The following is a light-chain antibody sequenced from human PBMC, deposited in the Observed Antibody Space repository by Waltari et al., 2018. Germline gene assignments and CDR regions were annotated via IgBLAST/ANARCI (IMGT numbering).Light chain of an antibody. CDR3: QQRSNWPSIT. Sequence: EIVLTQSPATLSLSPGERATLSCRDSQSVSSYLAWYQQNPGQAPRLPIYDASNRATGITARFSGSGSGTDFTLTISSLEPEDFAVYYCQQRSNWPSITFGQGTRLEIK. V-gene: IGKV3-11*01. J-gene: IGKJ5*01. CDR1: QSVSSY. CDR2: DAS.